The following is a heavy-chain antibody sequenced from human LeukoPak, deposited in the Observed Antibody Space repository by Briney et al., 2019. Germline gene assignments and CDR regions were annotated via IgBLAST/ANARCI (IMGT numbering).Heavy chain of an antibody. CDR3: ANSYSSGWFVDY. Sequence: GGSLRLSCAASGFTFSSYAMSWVRQAPGKGLEWVSAISGSGGSTYYADSVKGRFTISRDNSKNTLYLQMNSLRAEDTAAYYCANSYSSGWFVDYWGQGTLVTVSS. CDR1: GFTFSSYA. V-gene: IGHV3-23*01. CDR2: ISGSGGST. D-gene: IGHD6-19*01. J-gene: IGHJ4*02.